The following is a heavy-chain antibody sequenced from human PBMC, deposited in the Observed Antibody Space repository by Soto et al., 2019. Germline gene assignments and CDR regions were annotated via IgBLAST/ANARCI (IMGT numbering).Heavy chain of an antibody. CDR2: INPSGGST. CDR3: ARGYCSSTSCYHYYYYMDV. J-gene: IGHJ6*03. D-gene: IGHD2-2*01. V-gene: IGHV1-46*03. Sequence: ASVKVSCKASGYTFTSYYMHWVRQAPGQGLEWMGIINPSGGSTSYAQKFQGRVTMTRDTSTSTVYMELSSLRSEDAAVYYCARGYCSSTSCYHYYYYMDVWGQGTTVTVSS. CDR1: GYTFTSYY.